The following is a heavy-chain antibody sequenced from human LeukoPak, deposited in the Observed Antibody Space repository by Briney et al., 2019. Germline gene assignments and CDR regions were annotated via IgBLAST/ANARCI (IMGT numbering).Heavy chain of an antibody. D-gene: IGHD6-19*01. Sequence: ASVKVSCKASGYTFTGYYMHWVRQAPGQGLEWMGWINPNSGGTNYAQKFQGRVTMTRDTSISTAYMELSRLRSDDTAVYYCARGLAARQQWPKNWFDTWGQGTLVTVSS. CDR2: INPNSGGT. CDR3: ARGLAARQQWPKNWFDT. CDR1: GYTFTGYY. J-gene: IGHJ5*02. V-gene: IGHV1-2*02.